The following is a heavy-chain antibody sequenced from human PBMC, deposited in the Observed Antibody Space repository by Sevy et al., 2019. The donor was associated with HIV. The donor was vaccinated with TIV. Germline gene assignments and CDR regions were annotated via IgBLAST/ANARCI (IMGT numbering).Heavy chain of an antibody. J-gene: IGHJ4*02. CDR2: INQDGGEK. V-gene: IGHV3-7*01. Sequence: GGSLRLSCAVSGFRFSNYWMSWVSQAPGKGLECVANINQDGGEKYYLDSVKGRFFVSRDNAKNSLYLQMDSLRAEDTAVYYCGREQITGAKPDYFDYWGQGSLVTVSS. CDR3: GREQITGAKPDYFDY. CDR1: GFRFSNYW. D-gene: IGHD1-7*01.